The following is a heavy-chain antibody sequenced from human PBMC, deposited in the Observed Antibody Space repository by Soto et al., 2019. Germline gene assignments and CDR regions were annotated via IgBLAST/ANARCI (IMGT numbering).Heavy chain of an antibody. V-gene: IGHV4-39*01. D-gene: IGHD6-6*01. J-gene: IGHJ6*02. Sequence: SETLSLTCTVSGGSISSSSYYWGWIRQPPGKGLEWIGSIYYSGSTYYNPSLKSRVTISVDTSKNQFSLKLSSVTAADTAVYYCASDSIAARPRYYYGMDVGGQGTTVS. CDR2: IYYSGST. CDR3: ASDSIAARPRYYYGMDV. CDR1: GGSISSSSYY.